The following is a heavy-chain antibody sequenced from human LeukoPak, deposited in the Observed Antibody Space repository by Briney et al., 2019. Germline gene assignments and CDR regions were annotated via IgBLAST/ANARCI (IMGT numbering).Heavy chain of an antibody. CDR1: GFTFSAYE. CDR2: ISGSGDTT. J-gene: IGHJ4*02. V-gene: IGHV3-48*03. Sequence: GGSLRLSCAASGFTFSAYEMNWVRQAPGKGLEWLSYISGSGDTTYYAESVKGRFTISRDNAKNSLYLQMSSLRAEDTAVYYCVSAYGGLLDYWGQGTLDTVSS. D-gene: IGHD3-16*01. CDR3: VSAYGGLLDY.